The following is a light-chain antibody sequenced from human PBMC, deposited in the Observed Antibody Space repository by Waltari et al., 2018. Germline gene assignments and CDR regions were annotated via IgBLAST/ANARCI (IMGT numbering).Light chain of an antibody. J-gene: IGKJ1*01. V-gene: IGKV2-30*02. CDR1: QSLVHSNGNTY. Sequence: DVVMTQSPLSLPITPGQPASIPCRSSQSLVHSNGNTYLSWYQQKPGQPPRLLIYQVSNRYSGVPDRFSGSGAGTDFTLKISRVETEDVGIYYCGQGVQFPWTFGQGTKVEIK. CDR2: QVS. CDR3: GQGVQFPWT.